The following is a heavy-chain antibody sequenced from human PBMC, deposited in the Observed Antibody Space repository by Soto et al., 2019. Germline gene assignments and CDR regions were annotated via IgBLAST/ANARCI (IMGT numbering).Heavy chain of an antibody. CDR2: ISGGGGGK. D-gene: IGHD3-22*01. Sequence: EVRLLESGGGLEQPGGSLRLSCITSGFTFDNFAMSWVRQAPGRGPEWVSAISGGGGGKYYADSVKGRFIIARDNSKNTVYLEVNGLRTEDTAVYYCAKDVHYDSSGGLDYWGQGTLVTVSS. V-gene: IGHV3-23*01. J-gene: IGHJ4*02. CDR3: AKDVHYDSSGGLDY. CDR1: GFTFDNFA.